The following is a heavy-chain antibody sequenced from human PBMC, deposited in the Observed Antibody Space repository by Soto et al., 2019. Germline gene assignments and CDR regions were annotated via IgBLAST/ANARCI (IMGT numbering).Heavy chain of an antibody. J-gene: IGHJ6*04. CDR2: ISYDENNK. D-gene: IGHD1-1*01. V-gene: IGHV3-30*03. CDR3: ARSRTWAPNSCFYALEV. CDR1: GCIFSRYG. Sequence: QVQLVESGGGVVQPGRSLRLSCAASGCIFSRYGMHWFCKSPGKGLEWVAVISYDENNKHYADSVKGRFPISRDNSKNTLYLQMNSRIVEDTAVSYGARSRTWAPNSCFYALEVWGKGNTVTVSS.